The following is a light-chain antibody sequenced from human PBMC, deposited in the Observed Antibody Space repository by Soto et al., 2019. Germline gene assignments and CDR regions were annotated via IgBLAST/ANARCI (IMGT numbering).Light chain of an antibody. V-gene: IGLV2-14*01. CDR3: SSYRRGSTLVV. J-gene: IGLJ2*01. CDR1: SSDIGGYNY. CDR2: DVS. Sequence: QSALTQPASVSGSPGQSITISCTGTSSDIGGYNYVSWYQQHPGKAPKLMMYDVSNRPSGVSNRFSGSKSSNTASLTISGHQAEDEADYYGSSYRRGSTLVVFGGGTKLTVL.